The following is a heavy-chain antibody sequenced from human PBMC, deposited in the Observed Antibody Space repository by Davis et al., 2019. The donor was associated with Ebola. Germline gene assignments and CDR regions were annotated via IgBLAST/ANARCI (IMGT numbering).Heavy chain of an antibody. Sequence: GGSLRLSCAASGFTFSSYGMHWVRQAPGKGLEWVAVISYDGSNKYYADSVKGRFTISRDNSKNTLYLQMNSLRAEDTAVYYCAKINVVVTAMRFDYWGQGTLVTVSS. CDR1: GFTFSSYG. CDR3: AKINVVVTAMRFDY. D-gene: IGHD2-21*02. J-gene: IGHJ4*02. CDR2: ISYDGSNK. V-gene: IGHV3-30*18.